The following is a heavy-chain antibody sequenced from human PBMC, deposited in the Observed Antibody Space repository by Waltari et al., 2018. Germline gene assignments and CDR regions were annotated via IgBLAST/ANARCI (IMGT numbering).Heavy chain of an antibody. CDR2: IIPICGTA. D-gene: IGHD3-10*01. V-gene: IGHV1-69*01. J-gene: IGHJ4*02. CDR1: GGTFSSYA. Sequence: QVQLVQSGAEVKKPGSSVMVSCKASGGTFSSYAISWVRQAPGQGLEWLGGIIPICGTANYEQKLQGRVTITADESTRTADMELSSLRAEDTAVYYCARALLWCGELFRYFDYWGQGTLVTVSS. CDR3: ARALLWCGELFRYFDY.